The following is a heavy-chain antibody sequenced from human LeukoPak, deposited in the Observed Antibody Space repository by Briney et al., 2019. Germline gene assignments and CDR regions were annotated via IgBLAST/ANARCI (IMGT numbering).Heavy chain of an antibody. CDR2: ISGSSRHI. V-gene: IGHV3-21*01. D-gene: IGHD2-21*02. CDR3: ARGYCGGDCYGD. J-gene: IGHJ1*01. Sequence: GGALRLSCAASGFTFSDYTMNWVREAPGKGLEYVSSISGSSRHIYYADSVKGRFTISRDNTKSSLYLQMNSLRVEDMAVYYCARGYCGGDCYGDWGQGTLVTVSS. CDR1: GFTFSDYT.